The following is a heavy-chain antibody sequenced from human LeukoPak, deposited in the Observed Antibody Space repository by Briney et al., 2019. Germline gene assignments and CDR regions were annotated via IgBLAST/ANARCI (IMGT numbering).Heavy chain of an antibody. CDR3: ARSSGGQPDP. Sequence: SETLSLTCTVSGGXVTIGAYYWSWLRQLPGKGLEWIGYIYYTGRTEYNPSLESRVTISLDTSKNQFSLRLSSVTAADTAVYYCARSSGGQPDPWGQGTLVTVSS. D-gene: IGHD2-15*01. CDR1: GGXVTIGAYY. CDR2: IYYTGRT. J-gene: IGHJ5*02. V-gene: IGHV4-31*03.